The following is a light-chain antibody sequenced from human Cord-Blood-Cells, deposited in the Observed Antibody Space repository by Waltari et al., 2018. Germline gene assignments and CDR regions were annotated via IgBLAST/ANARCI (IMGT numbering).Light chain of an antibody. CDR3: QAWDSSTVV. J-gene: IGLJ2*01. CDR2: QDS. CDR1: KLGDKY. V-gene: IGLV3-1*01. Sequence: SYELTQPPSVSVSPGQTASITCSGDKLGDKYACWYQQKPRQSPVLVIYQDSKRPSGIPARFSGSNSGNTATLTISGTQAMDEADYYCQAWDSSTVVFGGGTKLTVL.